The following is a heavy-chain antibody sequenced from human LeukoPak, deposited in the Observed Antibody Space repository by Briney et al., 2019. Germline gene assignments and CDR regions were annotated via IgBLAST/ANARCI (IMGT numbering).Heavy chain of an antibody. D-gene: IGHD3-22*01. CDR1: GGSVSSGDYY. CDR2: IYYSGSV. CDR3: ARPYYYDSRIDP. V-gene: IGHV4-30-4*01. Sequence: SETLSLTCTVSGGSVSSGDYYWSWIRQPPGKGLEWVGYIYYSGSVYYNPSLRSRVTISVDMSKNQFSLKLSSVTAADTAVYYCARPYYYDSRIDPWGQGTLVTVSS. J-gene: IGHJ5*02.